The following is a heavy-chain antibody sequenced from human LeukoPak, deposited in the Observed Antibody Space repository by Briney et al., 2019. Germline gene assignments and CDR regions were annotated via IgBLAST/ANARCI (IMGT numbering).Heavy chain of an antibody. D-gene: IGHD3-10*01. CDR3: ARSRMVRGVMGWFDP. Sequence: GASVKVSCKASGYTFTGYYMHWVRQAPGQGLEWMGWINPNSGGTNYAQKFQGRVTMTRDTSISTAYMELSRLRSDDTAVYYCARSRMVRGVMGWFDPWGQGTLVTVSS. CDR2: INPNSGGT. J-gene: IGHJ5*02. V-gene: IGHV1-2*02. CDR1: GYTFTGYY.